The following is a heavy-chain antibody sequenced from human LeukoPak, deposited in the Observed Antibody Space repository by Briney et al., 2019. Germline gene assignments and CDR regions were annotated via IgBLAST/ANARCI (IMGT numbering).Heavy chain of an antibody. CDR2: IKEDGSEK. J-gene: IGHJ4*02. CDR1: GFTFSTYW. D-gene: IGHD3-10*01. CDR3: ARDPDYGSGRIDRY. Sequence: GGSLRLSCAASGFTFSTYWMSWVRQAPGKGLEWVANIKEDGSEKYYVDSVKGRFTISRDNAKNSLYLQMNSLRAEDTAVYYCARDPDYGSGRIDRYWGQGTLVTVSS. V-gene: IGHV3-7*01.